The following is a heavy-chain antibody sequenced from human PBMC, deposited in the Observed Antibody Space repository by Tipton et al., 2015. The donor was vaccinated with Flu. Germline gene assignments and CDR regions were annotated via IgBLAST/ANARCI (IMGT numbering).Heavy chain of an antibody. CDR2: ILNSGKT. CDR3: ARHKVGSGWYWDH. J-gene: IGHJ4*02. CDR1: GGSINNYL. D-gene: IGHD6-19*01. V-gene: IGHV4-59*08. Sequence: TLSLTCTVSGGSINNYLWSWIRRPPGKGLEWIGYILNSGKTNYNPSPRSRVTISGDTSKNQFSLKRTSVTAADTAVYYCARHKVGSGWYWDHWGQGTLVAVSS.